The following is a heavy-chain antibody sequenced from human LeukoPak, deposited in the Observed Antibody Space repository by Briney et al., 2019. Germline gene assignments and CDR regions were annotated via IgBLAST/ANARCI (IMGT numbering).Heavy chain of an antibody. CDR2: ISGSGRTT. V-gene: IGHV3-23*01. CDR3: AKDRDCSSTSCYVPFDS. Sequence: PGGSLRLSCAASGFTFTTYDMTWVRQAPGKGLEWVSGISGSGRTTNYADSVKGRFTISRGNSKNTLFLQMNNLRAKDTAVYYCAKDRDCSSTSCYVPFDSWGQGTLVTVSS. J-gene: IGHJ4*02. CDR1: GFTFTTYD. D-gene: IGHD2-2*01.